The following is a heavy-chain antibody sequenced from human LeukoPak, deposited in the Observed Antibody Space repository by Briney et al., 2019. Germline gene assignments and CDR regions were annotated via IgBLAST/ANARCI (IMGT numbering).Heavy chain of an antibody. Sequence: PGGSLRLSCAASGFTFSSYSMNWVRQAPGKGLEWVANIKQDGSEKYYGDSMKGRFTISRDNAKNSLHLQINSLRAEDTAVYYCAKDSKKYYYDSSGYTDFDYWGQGTLVTVSS. D-gene: IGHD3-22*01. CDR1: GFTFSSYS. CDR3: AKDSKKYYYDSSGYTDFDY. J-gene: IGHJ4*02. CDR2: IKQDGSEK. V-gene: IGHV3-7*03.